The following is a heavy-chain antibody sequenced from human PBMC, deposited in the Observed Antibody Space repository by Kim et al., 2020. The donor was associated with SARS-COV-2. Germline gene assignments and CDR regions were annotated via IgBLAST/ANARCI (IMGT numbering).Heavy chain of an antibody. Sequence: TPSLKRRVTIAVDTSKNQFSLEPSCVTAADTAVYYCARGPIAAAGRGFDYWGQGTLVTVSS. D-gene: IGHD6-13*01. J-gene: IGHJ4*02. CDR3: ARGPIAAAGRGFDY. V-gene: IGHV4-31*02.